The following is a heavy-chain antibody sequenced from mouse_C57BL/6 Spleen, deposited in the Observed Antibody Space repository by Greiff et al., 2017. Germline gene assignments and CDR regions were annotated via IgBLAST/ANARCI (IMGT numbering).Heavy chain of an antibody. CDR2: INPGSGGT. Sequence: VQLQQSGAELVRPGTSVKVSCKASGYAFTNYLIEWVKQRPGQGLEWIGVINPGSGGTNYNEKFKGKATLTEDKSSSTAYMQLSSLTSEDSAVYFCARWRGAMDDWGQGTSVTVSS. CDR3: ARWRGAMDD. V-gene: IGHV1-54*01. CDR1: GYAFTNYL. J-gene: IGHJ4*01.